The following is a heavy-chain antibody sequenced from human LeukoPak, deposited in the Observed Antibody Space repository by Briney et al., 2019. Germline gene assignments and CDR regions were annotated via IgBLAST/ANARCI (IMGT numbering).Heavy chain of an antibody. V-gene: IGHV1-46*01. Sequence: ASVKVSRKASGYSFTNYYMHWVRQAPGQGLEWMGIINPSGGSTSYTQKFQGRVTMTRDTSTSTVYMELGSLRSEDTAVYYCAREGFPPKISDFWSGLGPYYYYGMDVWGQGTTVTVSS. J-gene: IGHJ6*02. CDR1: GYSFTNYY. CDR3: AREGFPPKISDFWSGLGPYYYYGMDV. CDR2: INPSGGST. D-gene: IGHD3-3*01.